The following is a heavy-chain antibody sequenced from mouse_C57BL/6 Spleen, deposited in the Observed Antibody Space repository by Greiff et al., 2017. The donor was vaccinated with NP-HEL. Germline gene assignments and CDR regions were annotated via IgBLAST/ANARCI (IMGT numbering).Heavy chain of an antibody. CDR3: VRPGRYYDYDWSYAMDY. CDR2: IRSKSNNYAT. CDR1: GFSFNTYA. D-gene: IGHD2-4*01. V-gene: IGHV10-1*01. Sequence: EVQLVESGGGLVQPKGSLKLSCAASGFSFNTYAMNWVRQAPGKGLEWVARIRSKSNNYATYYADSVKDRFTISRDDSESMLYLQMNNLKTEDTAMYYCVRPGRYYDYDWSYAMDYWGQGTSVTVSS. J-gene: IGHJ4*01.